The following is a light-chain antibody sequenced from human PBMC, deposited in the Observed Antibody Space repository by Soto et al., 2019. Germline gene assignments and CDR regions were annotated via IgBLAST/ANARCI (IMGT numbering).Light chain of an antibody. J-gene: IGKJ1*01. CDR2: KAS. CDR3: QQYGSYSPWT. CDR1: QSIGSW. Sequence: DIQMTQSPSTLSASVGDRVSITCRDSQSIGSWLAWYQQKPGKAPKLLIYKASNLESGVPSRFSGSGSGTEFTLTISSLQPDDFASYYCQQYGSYSPWTFGQGTKVEIK. V-gene: IGKV1-5*03.